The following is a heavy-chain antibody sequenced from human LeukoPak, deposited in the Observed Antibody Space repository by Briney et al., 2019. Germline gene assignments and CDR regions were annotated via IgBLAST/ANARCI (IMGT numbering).Heavy chain of an antibody. CDR2: ISYSGST. CDR3: ARRHYYNGRAYYFLDY. J-gene: IGHJ4*02. D-gene: IGHD3-22*01. Sequence: TSETLSLTCTVSGGSVSSDNYYWTWIRQPPGKGLQWIGYISYSGSTNYNPSLKSRVTISLHTSKNQFSLRLSSLTAADTAVYYCARRHYYNGRAYYFLDYWGQGTLVTVSS. CDR1: GGSVSSDNYY. V-gene: IGHV4-61*01.